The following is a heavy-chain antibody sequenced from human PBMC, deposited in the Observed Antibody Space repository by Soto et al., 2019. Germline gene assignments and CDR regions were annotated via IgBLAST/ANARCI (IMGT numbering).Heavy chain of an antibody. CDR1: GGTFSSYA. Sequence: ASVKVSCKASGGTFSSYAISWVRQAPGQGLEWMGWISAYNGNTNYAQKLQGRVTMTTDTSTSTAYMELRSLRSDDTAVYYCARDWISNYYYYGMDVWGQGTTVT. V-gene: IGHV1-18*01. D-gene: IGHD2-2*03. CDR3: ARDWISNYYYYGMDV. J-gene: IGHJ6*02. CDR2: ISAYNGNT.